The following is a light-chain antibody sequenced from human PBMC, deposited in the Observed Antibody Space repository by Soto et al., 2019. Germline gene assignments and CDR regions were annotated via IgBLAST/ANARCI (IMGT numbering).Light chain of an antibody. J-gene: IGKJ1*01. CDR1: QGVSSN. Sequence: EIVMTQSPATLSLSPGERATLSCRASQGVSSNLAWYQQKPGQAPRLLIYGASTRATGIPGRFSGSGSGTAITLTISSLQAEDFAVYYCQHRQTFGQGTKVDI. CDR3: QHRQT. CDR2: GAS. V-gene: IGKV3-15*01.